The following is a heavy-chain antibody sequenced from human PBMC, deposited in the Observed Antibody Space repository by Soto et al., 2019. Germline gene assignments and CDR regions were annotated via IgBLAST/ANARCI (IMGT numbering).Heavy chain of an antibody. CDR1: GDSINNRSYY. CDR3: ARQRTSVVTQAYFDS. Sequence: SETLSLTCTVTGDSINNRSYYWGWIRQRPGKGLEWIGSIYYSGSTYNNPSLKSRVSMSVDTSKNQFSLKPRSVTAADTALHYCARQRTSVVTQAYFDSWGQGSLVTVSS. V-gene: IGHV4-39*01. CDR2: IYYSGST. J-gene: IGHJ4*02. D-gene: IGHD2-21*02.